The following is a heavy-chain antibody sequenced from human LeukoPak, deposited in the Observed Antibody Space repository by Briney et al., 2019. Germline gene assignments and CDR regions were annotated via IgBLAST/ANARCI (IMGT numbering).Heavy chain of an antibody. Sequence: SETLSLTCAVSGGPISSSHWWSWIRQPPGKGLEWIGEIHYSGSIHYTPSLKSRVTISVDTSKNQFSLKLSSVTAADTAVYYCARQNLIEGRAFDIWGQGTMVTVSS. CDR3: ARQNLIEGRAFDI. V-gene: IGHV4-4*02. CDR2: IHYSGSI. J-gene: IGHJ3*02. CDR1: GGPISSSHW. D-gene: IGHD3-22*01.